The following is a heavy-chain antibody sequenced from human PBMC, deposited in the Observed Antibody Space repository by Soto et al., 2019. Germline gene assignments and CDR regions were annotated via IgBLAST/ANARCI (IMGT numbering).Heavy chain of an antibody. V-gene: IGHV4-34*01. CDR2: INHSGST. CDR1: GGSFSGYY. D-gene: IGHD3-10*01. CDR3: ARGRYGSGSYYNTYLILGWFDP. J-gene: IGHJ5*02. Sequence: QVQLQQWGAGLLKPSETLSLTCAVYGGSFSGYYWSWIRQPPGKGLEWIGEINHSGSTNYNPSLKSRVTISVDTSKIQFSLKLSSVTAAATAVYYCARGRYGSGSYYNTYLILGWFDPWGQGTLVTVSS.